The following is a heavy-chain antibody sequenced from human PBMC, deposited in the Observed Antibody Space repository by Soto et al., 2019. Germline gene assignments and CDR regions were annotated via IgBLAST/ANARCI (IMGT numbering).Heavy chain of an antibody. CDR2: IYHSGST. J-gene: IGHJ4*02. V-gene: IGHV4-30-2*01. D-gene: IGHD5-12*01. CDR1: GGSISSGGYS. CDR3: AAGGGLPRYY. Sequence: SETLSLTCAVSGGSISSGGYSWSWIRQPPGKGLEWIGYIYHSGSTYYNPSLKSRVTISVDRSKNQFSLKLGSVTAADTAVYYCAAGGGLPRYYWGQGTLVTVSS.